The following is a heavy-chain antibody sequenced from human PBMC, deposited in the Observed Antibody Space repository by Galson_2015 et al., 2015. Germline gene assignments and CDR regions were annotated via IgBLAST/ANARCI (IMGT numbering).Heavy chain of an antibody. V-gene: IGHV3-23*01. J-gene: IGHJ4*02. Sequence: SLRLSCAASGFTFSSYAMSWVRQAPGKGLEWVSLISATGGSAYYADSVKGRFTISRDNSKNTLYLQMNTLRAEDTAVYYCAKVYSNYFDYWGQGTLVAVSS. CDR2: ISATGGSA. CDR3: AKVYSNYFDY. CDR1: GFTFSSYA. D-gene: IGHD4-11*01.